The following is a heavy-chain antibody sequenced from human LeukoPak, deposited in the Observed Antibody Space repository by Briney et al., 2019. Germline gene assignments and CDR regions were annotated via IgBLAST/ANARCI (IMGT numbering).Heavy chain of an antibody. D-gene: IGHD6-13*01. CDR3: ARTRYSYNWFDP. V-gene: IGHV1-18*03. Sequence: ASVKVSCKASGYTFTSYGISWVRQAPGQGLEWMGWISAYNGNTNYAQKLQGRVTMTTDTSTSTAYMELRSLRSDDMAVYYCARTRYSYNWFDPWGQGTLVTVSS. CDR1: GYTFTSYG. J-gene: IGHJ5*02. CDR2: ISAYNGNT.